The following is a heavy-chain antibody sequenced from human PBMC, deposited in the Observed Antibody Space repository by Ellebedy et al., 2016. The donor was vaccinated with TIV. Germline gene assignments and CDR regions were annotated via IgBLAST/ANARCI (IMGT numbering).Heavy chain of an antibody. Sequence: SETLSLXXTVSGGSISSGGYYWSWIRQHPGKGLEWIGYIYYSGSTYYNPSLKSRVTISVDTSKNQFSLKLSSVTAADTAVYYCARGGLGIAEKQYYFDYWGQGTLVTVSS. CDR3: ARGGLGIAEKQYYFDY. J-gene: IGHJ4*02. CDR2: IYYSGST. CDR1: GGSISSGGYY. D-gene: IGHD6-13*01. V-gene: IGHV4-31*03.